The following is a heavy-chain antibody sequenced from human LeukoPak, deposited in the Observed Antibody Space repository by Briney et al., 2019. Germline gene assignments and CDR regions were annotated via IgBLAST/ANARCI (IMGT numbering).Heavy chain of an antibody. D-gene: IGHD4-17*01. Sequence: GESLKISCKGSGYSFTNYWNGWVRQMPGKGLEWMGIIYPGDSDTRYSPSFKGQVTISADKSISTAYLQWSSLKASDTAMYYCARSTVTTLPNDYWGQGTLVTVSS. J-gene: IGHJ4*02. CDR1: GYSFTNYW. CDR3: ARSTVTTLPNDY. CDR2: IYPGDSDT. V-gene: IGHV5-51*01.